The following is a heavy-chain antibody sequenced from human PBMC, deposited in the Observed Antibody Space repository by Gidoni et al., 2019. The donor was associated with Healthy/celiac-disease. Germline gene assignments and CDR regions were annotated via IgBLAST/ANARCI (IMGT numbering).Heavy chain of an antibody. Sequence: QVQLVQSGAEVKKPGSSVQVSCKASGGTFSSYAISWVRQAPGQGLEWMGGIIPIFGTANHAQKFQGRVTITADESTSTAYMELSSLRSEDTAVYYCARDRSGSGWLYYFDYWGQGTLVTVSS. CDR1: GGTFSSYA. CDR3: ARDRSGSGWLYYFDY. CDR2: IIPIFGTA. V-gene: IGHV1-69*01. J-gene: IGHJ4*02. D-gene: IGHD6-19*01.